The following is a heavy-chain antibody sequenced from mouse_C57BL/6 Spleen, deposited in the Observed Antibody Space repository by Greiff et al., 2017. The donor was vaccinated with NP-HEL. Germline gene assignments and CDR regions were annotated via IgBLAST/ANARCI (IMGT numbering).Heavy chain of an antibody. D-gene: IGHD2-2*01. J-gene: IGHJ4*01. V-gene: IGHV1-26*01. CDR2: INPNNGGT. CDR1: GYTFTDYY. Sequence: EVQLQQSGPELVKPGASVKISCKASGYTFTDYYMNWVKQSHGKSLEWIGDINPNNGGTSYNQKFKGKATLTVDKSSSTAYMELRSLTSEDSSVYYCARLWLRQMDYWGQGTSVTVSS. CDR3: ARLWLRQMDY.